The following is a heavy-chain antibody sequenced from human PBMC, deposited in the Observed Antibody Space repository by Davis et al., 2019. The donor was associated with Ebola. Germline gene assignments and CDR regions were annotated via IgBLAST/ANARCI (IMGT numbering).Heavy chain of an antibody. D-gene: IGHD5-12*01. CDR3: TIGSGYGDY. CDR1: GFTFSGSA. V-gene: IGHV3-73*01. CDR2: IRSKANSYAT. J-gene: IGHJ4*02. Sequence: GGSLRLSCAASGFTFSGSAMHWVRQASGKGLEWVGRIRSKANSYATAYAASVKGRFTIPRDDSKNTAYLQMNSLKTEDTAVYYCTIGSGYGDYWGQGTLVTVSS.